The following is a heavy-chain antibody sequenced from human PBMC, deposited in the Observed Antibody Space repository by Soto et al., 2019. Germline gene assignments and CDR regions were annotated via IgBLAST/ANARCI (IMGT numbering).Heavy chain of an antibody. V-gene: IGHV4-34*01. CDR2: INHSGST. J-gene: IGHJ5*02. D-gene: IGHD3-22*01. CDR1: CGSFSGYY. CDR3: ARGAITTNPRFDP. Sequence: SETLSLTCAVYCGSFSGYYWSRIREPPGKGLEWSGGINHSGSTNYNPSLKSRVTISLDTSKNQFSQKLSAVNAADKAVYYCARGAITTNPRFDPWGQGILVTVSS.